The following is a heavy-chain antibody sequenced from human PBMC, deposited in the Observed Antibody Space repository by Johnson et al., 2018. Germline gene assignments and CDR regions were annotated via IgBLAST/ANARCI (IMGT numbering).Heavy chain of an antibody. CDR3: AREGYSSGRAGLFDI. CDR2: ISLDGSNK. V-gene: IGHV3-30-3*01. D-gene: IGHD6-19*01. J-gene: IGHJ3*02. CDR1: GFTFSDSV. Sequence: QVQLQESGGGVVQPGTSLRLSCATSGFTFSDSVMHWVRQAPGKGLEWVAGISLDGSNKHYTDSVKGRFTISRDNSENSVYLLMNSLTAEDTAVYYCAREGYSSGRAGLFDIWGQGTMVTVSS.